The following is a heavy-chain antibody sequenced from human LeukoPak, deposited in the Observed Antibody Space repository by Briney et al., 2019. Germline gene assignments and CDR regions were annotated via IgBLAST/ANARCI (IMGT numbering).Heavy chain of an antibody. V-gene: IGHV3-30*02. J-gene: IGHJ4*02. CDR3: AKGGKVSSSWYLEFDY. CDR1: GFTYSSYG. Sequence: GGSLRLSCAASGFTYSSYGMHWVRQAPGKGLEWVAFIRYDGSNKYYADSVKGRFTISRDNSKNTLYLQMNSLRAEDTAVYYCAKGGKVSSSWYLEFDYWGQGTLVTVSS. CDR2: IRYDGSNK. D-gene: IGHD6-13*01.